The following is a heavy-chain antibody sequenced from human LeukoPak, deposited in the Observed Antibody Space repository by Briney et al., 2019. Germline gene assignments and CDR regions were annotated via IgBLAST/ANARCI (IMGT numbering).Heavy chain of an antibody. CDR3: ARGMSSGWYSGY. V-gene: IGHV3-23*01. D-gene: IGHD6-19*01. J-gene: IGHJ4*02. Sequence: GGTLRLSCAASGITFSSYGMSWVRQAPGKGLEWVSGVSGSGGSTYYADSVKGRSTISKDNSKNTLYLQMNSLRAEDTAVYYCARGMSSGWYSGYWGQGTLVTVSS. CDR1: GITFSSYG. CDR2: VSGSGGST.